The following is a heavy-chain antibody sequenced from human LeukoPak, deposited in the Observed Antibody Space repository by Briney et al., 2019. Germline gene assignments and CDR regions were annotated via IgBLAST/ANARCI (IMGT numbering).Heavy chain of an antibody. CDR3: ARDRIIYGDYGDAFDF. V-gene: IGHV3-21*01. CDR2: ISSSSTYI. CDR1: AFTFSSYR. D-gene: IGHD4-17*01. J-gene: IGHJ3*01. Sequence: GGSLRLSCAASAFTFSSYRMNWVRQAPGKGLECVSSISSSSTYIYYADSVKGRFTISRDNAKNSLYLQMNSLRAEDTAVYYCARDRIIYGDYGDAFDFWGQGTMVTVSS.